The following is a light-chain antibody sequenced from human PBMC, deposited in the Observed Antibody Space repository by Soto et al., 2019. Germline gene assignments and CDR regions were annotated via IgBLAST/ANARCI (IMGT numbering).Light chain of an antibody. J-gene: IGKJ5*01. V-gene: IGKV1-5*02. Sequence: DIQMTRCPSTLSASLGDIVTIICRASEDINDWLAWYQQKPGNAPKFLIYDASTLQSGVPSRFSGSGSGTEFTLTISSLQPDDSATYYCQQYNSYTFGQGTRLEIK. CDR3: QQYNSYT. CDR1: EDINDW. CDR2: DAS.